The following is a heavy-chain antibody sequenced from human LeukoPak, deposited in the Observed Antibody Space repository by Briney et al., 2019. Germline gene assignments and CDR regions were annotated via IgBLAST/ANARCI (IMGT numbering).Heavy chain of an antibody. CDR2: IYPGDSDT. Sequence: GESLKISCKGSGYSFTSYWIGWVRQMPGKGLEWMGIIYPGDSDTRYSPSFQGQVTISADKSISTAYLQWSSLKASDTAMYYCARQSLVGGSGSHFPRHWGQGTLVTVSS. CDR1: GYSFTSYW. D-gene: IGHD3-10*01. CDR3: ARQSLVGGSGSHFPRH. J-gene: IGHJ4*02. V-gene: IGHV5-51*01.